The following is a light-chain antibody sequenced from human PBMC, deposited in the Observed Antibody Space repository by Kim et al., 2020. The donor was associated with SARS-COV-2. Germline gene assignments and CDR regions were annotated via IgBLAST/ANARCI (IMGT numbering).Light chain of an antibody. CDR2: AAS. Sequence: EIVMAQSPPTLSVSPGARATLFCRASQILSSKLAWYQQKPGQAPRLLIYAASARATGSPARFSGCGSGAEFTLTISGLQSQDFAVYYCQQYNNWPFTFGGGTKVDIK. CDR1: QILSSK. V-gene: IGKV3-15*01. CDR3: QQYNNWPFT. J-gene: IGKJ4*01.